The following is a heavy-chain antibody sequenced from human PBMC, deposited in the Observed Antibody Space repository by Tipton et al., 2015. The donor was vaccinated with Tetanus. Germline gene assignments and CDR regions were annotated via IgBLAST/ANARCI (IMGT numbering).Heavy chain of an antibody. CDR1: DGSIGSHY. D-gene: IGHD3-10*01. V-gene: IGHV4-59*11. CDR3: ARDGFYYGSGSYYRAF. J-gene: IGHJ4*02. Sequence: TLSLTCTVSDGSIGSHYWSWIRQPPGKGLEWIGNIYYNGSTNYNPSLKSRVTISIDTSNDQFSLKLSSVTPADTAVYHCARDGFYYGSGSYYRAFWGQGTLVTVSP. CDR2: IYYNGST.